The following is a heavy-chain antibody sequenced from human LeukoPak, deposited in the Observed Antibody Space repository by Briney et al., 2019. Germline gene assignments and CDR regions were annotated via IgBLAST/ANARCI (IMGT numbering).Heavy chain of an antibody. CDR2: ISGYNGNT. J-gene: IGHJ4*02. D-gene: IGHD1-26*01. CDR3: ARDPQRVGLTSYKYFDY. Sequence: ASVKVSCKASGYTFTSYGISWVRQAPGQGLEWMGWISGYNGNTNYAQKLQGRVTMTTDTSTSTVYMDLTSLTSEDTAVYYCARDPQRVGLTSYKYFDYWGQGTLVTVSS. CDR1: GYTFTSYG. V-gene: IGHV1-18*01.